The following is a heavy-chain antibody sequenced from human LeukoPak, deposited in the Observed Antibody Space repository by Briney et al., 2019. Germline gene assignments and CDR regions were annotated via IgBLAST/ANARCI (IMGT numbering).Heavy chain of an antibody. Sequence: PAGSLRLSCAASGFSFSSYGMHWVRQAPGKGLEWVAVIRYDGSNKYYADSVKGRFTISRDASKNTLYLQMNSLRDEDAAVCYCAKGLAGLGADLDYSGQGTLVTVSS. CDR3: AKGLAGLGADLDY. J-gene: IGHJ4*02. V-gene: IGHV3-30*02. D-gene: IGHD4/OR15-4a*01. CDR1: GFSFSSYG. CDR2: IRYDGSNK.